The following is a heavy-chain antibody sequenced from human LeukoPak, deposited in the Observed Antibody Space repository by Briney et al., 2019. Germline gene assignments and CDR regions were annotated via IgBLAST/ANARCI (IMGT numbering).Heavy chain of an antibody. CDR3: ARGTPILTIFGVVMPFDD. Sequence: PSETLSLTCAVCGGSFSGYYWSGIRDPPGEGLEWIGEINHSGSTKYNPSLKSRVTISVDTSKNQFSLKLSSETAADTAVYCCARGTPILTIFGVVMPFDDWGQGTLVTVSS. D-gene: IGHD3-3*01. CDR2: INHSGST. J-gene: IGHJ4*02. CDR1: GGSFSGYY. V-gene: IGHV4-34*01.